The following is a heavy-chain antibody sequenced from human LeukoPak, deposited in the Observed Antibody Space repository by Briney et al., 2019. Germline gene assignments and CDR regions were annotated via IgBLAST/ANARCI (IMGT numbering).Heavy chain of an antibody. CDR1: GFTFSSYA. CDR3: ARSSSGRFHFDY. CDR2: ISGSGGST. V-gene: IGHV3-23*01. J-gene: IGHJ4*02. D-gene: IGHD6-19*01. Sequence: GGSLRLSCAGSGFTFSSYAMSWVRQAPGKGLEWVSAISGSGGSTYYADSVKGRFTISRDNSKNTLYLQMNSLRAEDTAVYYCARSSSGRFHFDYWGQGTLFTVSS.